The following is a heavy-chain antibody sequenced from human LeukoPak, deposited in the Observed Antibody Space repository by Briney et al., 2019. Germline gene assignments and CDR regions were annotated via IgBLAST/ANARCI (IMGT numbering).Heavy chain of an antibody. Sequence: SQTLSLTCAISGDSVSRDSIAWNWIRQSPSRGLEWLGRTYYKSAWYNDYAVSVKGRIIINPDTSKNQFSLQLNSVTPEDTAEYYCARGTGWPQFDYWGQGTLVTVSS. CDR1: GDSVSRDSIA. J-gene: IGHJ4*02. D-gene: IGHD6-19*01. CDR2: TYYKSAWYN. CDR3: ARGTGWPQFDY. V-gene: IGHV6-1*01.